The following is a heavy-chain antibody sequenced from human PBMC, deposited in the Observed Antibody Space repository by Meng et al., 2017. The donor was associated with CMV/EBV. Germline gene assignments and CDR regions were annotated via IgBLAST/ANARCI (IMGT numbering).Heavy chain of an antibody. CDR1: GFTFSDYY. D-gene: IGHD3-16*01. V-gene: IGHV3-69-1*01. Sequence: GESLKISCAASGFTFSDYYMDWVRQAPGKGPEWVSSISSSSTVYYADSVKGRFTISRDNAKNSLYLQMNSLRAEDTAVYYCAREPVSSYWGQGTLVTVSS. CDR2: ISSSSTV. CDR3: AREPVSSY. J-gene: IGHJ4*02.